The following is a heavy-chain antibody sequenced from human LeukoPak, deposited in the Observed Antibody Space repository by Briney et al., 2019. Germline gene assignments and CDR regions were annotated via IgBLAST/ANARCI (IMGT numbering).Heavy chain of an antibody. Sequence: GASVKVSCKASGYTFIDYYMHWVRQAPGQRLEWMGWINPSSGGTNSAQKFRGRVTMTRDTSISTAYMELSRLSSDDTAVYYCGRLMGTNLDYWGQGTLVTVSS. D-gene: IGHD1-7*01. CDR1: GYTFIDYY. V-gene: IGHV1-2*02. CDR2: INPSSGGT. J-gene: IGHJ4*02. CDR3: GRLMGTNLDY.